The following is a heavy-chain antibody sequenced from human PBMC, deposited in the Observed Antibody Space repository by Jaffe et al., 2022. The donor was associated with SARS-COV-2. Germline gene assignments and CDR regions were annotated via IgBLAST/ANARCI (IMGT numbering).Heavy chain of an antibody. D-gene: IGHD3-9*01. V-gene: IGHV4-39*01. Sequence: QLQLQESGPRLVKPSETLSLTCTVSGGSISSSSYHWGWIRQPPGKGLEWIGSISYSGSTYYNPSLKSRVTISVDTSKNQFSLKVSSVTAADTAVYYCARRSDDILTGYYYAYVYWGQGILVTVSS. J-gene: IGHJ4*02. CDR2: ISYSGST. CDR1: GGSISSSSYH. CDR3: ARRSDDILTGYYYAYVY.